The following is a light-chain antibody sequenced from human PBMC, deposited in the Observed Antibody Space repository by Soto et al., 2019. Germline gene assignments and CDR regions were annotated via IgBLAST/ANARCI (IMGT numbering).Light chain of an antibody. J-gene: IGKJ4*01. CDR1: QSVTSNY. CDR3: QQYASSVVT. CDR2: GAS. V-gene: IGKV3-20*01. Sequence: EIVLTQSPGTLSLSPGERATLSCRASQSVTSNYLAWYQQKPGQTPRLLIYGASNRATGIPDRFTGSGSGTDFTLPISRLEPEDFGVFYCQQYASSVVTFGGGTKVEIK.